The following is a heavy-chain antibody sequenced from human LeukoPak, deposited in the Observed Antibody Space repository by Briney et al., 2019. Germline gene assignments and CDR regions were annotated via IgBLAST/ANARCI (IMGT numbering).Heavy chain of an antibody. CDR3: AREEDSMVRGVITDAFDI. J-gene: IGHJ3*02. CDR2: ISSSSSTI. CDR1: GFTFSSYS. D-gene: IGHD3-10*01. Sequence: GGSLRLSCAASGFTFSSYSMNWVRQAPGKGLEWVSYISSSSSTIYYADSVKGRFSISRDNAKNSLYLQMNSVRAEDTAVYYCAREEDSMVRGVITDAFDIWGQGTMVTVSS. V-gene: IGHV3-48*04.